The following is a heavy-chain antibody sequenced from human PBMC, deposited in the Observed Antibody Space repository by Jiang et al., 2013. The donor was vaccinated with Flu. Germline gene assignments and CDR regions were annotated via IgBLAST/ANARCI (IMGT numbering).Heavy chain of an antibody. CDR2: IYWDDEK. CDR3: GMDV. V-gene: IGHV2-5*02. J-gene: IGHJ6*04. CDR1: GFSITTSGVG. Sequence: TLTCNLSGFSITTSGVGVGCIRQAPEKALEWLALIYWDDEKRYRPSLRSRVSITKDTSKNQVVFTMTNMDPVDTDYHYFGMDVWGRGTPVTVSS.